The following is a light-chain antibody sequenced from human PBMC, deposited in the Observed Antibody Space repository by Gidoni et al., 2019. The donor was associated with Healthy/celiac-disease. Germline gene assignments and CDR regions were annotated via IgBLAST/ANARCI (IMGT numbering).Light chain of an antibody. CDR1: NIGSKS. V-gene: IGLV3-21*04. Sequence: SYVLTQPPSVSVAPGKTARITCWGDNIGSKSVHWYQQKPGQAPVLVIYYDKDRPSGIPERFSGSNSGNTATLTIGRVEAGDEADYYCQVWDSSSDRPVFGGGTKLTVL. CDR2: YDK. J-gene: IGLJ3*02. CDR3: QVWDSSSDRPV.